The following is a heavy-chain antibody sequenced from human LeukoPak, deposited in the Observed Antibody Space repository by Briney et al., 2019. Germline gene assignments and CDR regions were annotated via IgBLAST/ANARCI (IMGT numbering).Heavy chain of an antibody. D-gene: IGHD2-2*02. CDR2: ISYDGSSK. CDR1: GFTFSSYG. CDR3: AKDYSKYCSSTSCYSPFYFDY. Sequence: PGGSLRLSCAASGFTFSSYGMHWVRQAPGKGLEWVAVISYDGSSKYYADSVKGRFTISRDNSKNTLYLQMNSLRAEDTAVYYCAKDYSKYCSSTSCYSPFYFDYWGQGTLVTVSS. J-gene: IGHJ4*02. V-gene: IGHV3-30*18.